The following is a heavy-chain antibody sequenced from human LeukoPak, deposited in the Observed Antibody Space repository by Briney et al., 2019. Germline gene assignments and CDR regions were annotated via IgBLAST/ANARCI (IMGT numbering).Heavy chain of an antibody. Sequence: GGSLRLSCTASGFTFGDYAMSWIRQAPGKGLEWVGFIRSKAYGETADYAASVKGRFTISRDGSKAIAYLQMNSLKTEDTAVYHCTRDRGAYNLYDYWGQGTLVTVSS. CDR3: TRDRGAYNLYDY. D-gene: IGHD1-1*01. J-gene: IGHJ4*02. CDR2: IRSKAYGETA. V-gene: IGHV3-49*01. CDR1: GFTFGDYA.